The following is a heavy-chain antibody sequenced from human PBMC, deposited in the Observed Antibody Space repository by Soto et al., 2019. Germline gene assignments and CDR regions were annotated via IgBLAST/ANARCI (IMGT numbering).Heavy chain of an antibody. V-gene: IGHV3-23*01. CDR3: ATGSSGTYRYYFAY. CDR1: GFTFSSYA. D-gene: IGHD3-10*01. J-gene: IGHJ4*02. Sequence: QPGGSLRLSCAASGFTFSSYAMSWVRQAPGKGLEWVSGISGTGGGSYYADSVKGRFTVSRDNSKNTLYLQMNSLRADDTAVYYCATGSSGTYRYYFAYWGQGTLVTVSS. CDR2: ISGTGGGS.